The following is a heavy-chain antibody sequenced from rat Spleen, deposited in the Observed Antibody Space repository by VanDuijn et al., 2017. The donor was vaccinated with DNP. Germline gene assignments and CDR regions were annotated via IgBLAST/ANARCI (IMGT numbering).Heavy chain of an antibody. CDR2: IIYDGSMT. CDR3: TRWGFMDA. D-gene: IGHD1-12*02. Sequence: EVQLVESGGGLVQPGRSLKLSCAASGFTFSDYYMAWVRQVPKRGLEWVATIIYDGSMTFYRDSVKGRFTISRDNGKTTQYLQMDSLRSEDTATYYCTRWGFMDAWGQGTSVTVSS. CDR1: GFTFSDYY. V-gene: IGHV5S10*01. J-gene: IGHJ4*01.